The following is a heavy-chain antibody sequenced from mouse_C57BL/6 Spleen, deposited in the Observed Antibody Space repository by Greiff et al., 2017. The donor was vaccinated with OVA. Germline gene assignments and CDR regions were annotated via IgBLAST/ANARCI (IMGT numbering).Heavy chain of an antibody. Sequence: VQLQQSGPELVKPGASVKISCKASGYTFTDYYMNWVKQSHGKSLEWIGDINPNNGGTSYNQKFKGKATLTVDKSSSTAYMELRSLTSEDSAVYYCARWYRSYAMDYWGQGTSVTVSS. J-gene: IGHJ4*01. D-gene: IGHD1-1*02. CDR1: GYTFTDYY. CDR2: INPNNGGT. CDR3: ARWYRSYAMDY. V-gene: IGHV1-26*01.